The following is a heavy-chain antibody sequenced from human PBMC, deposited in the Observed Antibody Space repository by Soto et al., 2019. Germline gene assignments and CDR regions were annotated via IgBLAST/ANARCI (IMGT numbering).Heavy chain of an antibody. CDR1: GGTFSSYA. Sequence: ASVKVSCKASGGTFSSYAISWVRQAPGQGLEWMGGIIPIFGTANYAQKFQGRVTITADESTSTAYMELSSLRSEDTAVYYCARSATRGDSSSSINWFDPWGQGTLVTVSS. D-gene: IGHD6-6*01. V-gene: IGHV1-69*13. CDR2: IIPIFGTA. CDR3: ARSATRGDSSSSINWFDP. J-gene: IGHJ5*02.